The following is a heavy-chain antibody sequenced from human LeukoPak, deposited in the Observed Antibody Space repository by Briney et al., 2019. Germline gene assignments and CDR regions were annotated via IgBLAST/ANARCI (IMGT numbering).Heavy chain of an antibody. CDR3: ARGARCRSGVSCYSGEYYYMDV. V-gene: IGHV4-34*01. D-gene: IGHD2-15*01. CDR1: GGSFSSYY. CDR2: INHSGST. Sequence: SETLSLTCAVYGGSFSSYYWSWIRRPPGKGLEWIGEINHSGSTNYNPSLKSRVTISVDTSKNQFSLKLSSVTAADTAVYYCARGARCRSGVSCYSGEYYYMDVWGKGTTVTVSS. J-gene: IGHJ6*03.